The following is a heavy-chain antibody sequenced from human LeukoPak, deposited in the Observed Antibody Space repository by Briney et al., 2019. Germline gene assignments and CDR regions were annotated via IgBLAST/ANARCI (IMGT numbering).Heavy chain of an antibody. CDR1: GFTFSSYS. CDR3: AREGWSSNWFDP. D-gene: IGHD6-19*01. CDR2: ISSSSSYI. J-gene: IGHJ5*02. Sequence: PGGSLRLSCAASGFTFSSYSMNWVRQAPGKGLEWVSSISSSSSYIYYADSVKGRFTISRDNAKNSLYLQMNSLRADDTAVYYCAREGWSSNWFDPWGQGTLVTVSS. V-gene: IGHV3-21*04.